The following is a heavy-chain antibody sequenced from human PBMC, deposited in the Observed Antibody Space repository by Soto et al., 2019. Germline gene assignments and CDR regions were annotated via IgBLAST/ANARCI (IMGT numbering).Heavy chain of an antibody. CDR3: ARFTRGSSGDY. V-gene: IGHV3-7*01. Sequence: EVQLVESGGDLVQPGGSLRLSCVASGFTFNTYWMSWVRQAPGKGLEWVANIKEDGSDKYYVDSVKGRFTISRDNAKNLLYLQMNSVGAGDTAMSYCARFTRGSSGDYWGQGTLVTVSS. CDR1: GFTFNTYW. D-gene: IGHD6-25*01. J-gene: IGHJ4*02. CDR2: IKEDGSDK.